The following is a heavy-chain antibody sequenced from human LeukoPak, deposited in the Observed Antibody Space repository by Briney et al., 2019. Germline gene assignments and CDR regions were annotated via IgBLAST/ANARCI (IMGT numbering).Heavy chain of an antibody. CDR1: GYTFTSYD. CDR2: MNPNSGNT. CDR3: ARGVVVVAAFEFDY. J-gene: IGHJ4*02. V-gene: IGHV1-8*01. Sequence: ASVKVSCKASGYTFTSYDINWVRQATGQGLEWMGWMNPNSGNTGYAQKFQGRVTMTRNTSISTAYTELSSLRSEDTAVYYCARGVVVVAAFEFDYWGQGTLVTVSS. D-gene: IGHD2-15*01.